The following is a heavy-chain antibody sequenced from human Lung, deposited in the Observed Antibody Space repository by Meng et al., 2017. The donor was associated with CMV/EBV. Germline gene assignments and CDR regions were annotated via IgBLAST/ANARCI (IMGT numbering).Heavy chain of an antibody. CDR3: ARLTGTVYVHWFDS. CDR1: GGSFSGSY. V-gene: IGHV4-34*01. Sequence: SETLSLXXAVYGGSFSGSYGHWIRQPPGMRLEWIGEIDDTGRPKYSPSLNSRVTMSLDTSKKQFSLKLSSVTAADTAVYYWARLTGTVYVHWFDSWGQGTLVXVSS. CDR2: IDDTGRP. J-gene: IGHJ5*01. D-gene: IGHD1-7*01.